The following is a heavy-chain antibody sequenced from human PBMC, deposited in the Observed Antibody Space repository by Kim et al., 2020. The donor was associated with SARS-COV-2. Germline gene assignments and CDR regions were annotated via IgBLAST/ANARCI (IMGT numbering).Heavy chain of an antibody. CDR3: ARDRSSSWYDNWFDP. Sequence: SETLSLTCTVSGGSISSYYWSWIRQPPGKGLEWIGYIYYSGSTNYNPSLKSRVTISVDTSKNQFSLKLSSVTAADTAVYYCARDRSSSWYDNWFDPWGQGTLVTVSS. CDR2: IYYSGST. D-gene: IGHD6-13*01. CDR1: GGSISSYY. J-gene: IGHJ5*02. V-gene: IGHV4-59*13.